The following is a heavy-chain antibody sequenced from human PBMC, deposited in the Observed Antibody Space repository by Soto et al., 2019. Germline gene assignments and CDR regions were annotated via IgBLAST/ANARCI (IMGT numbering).Heavy chain of an antibody. J-gene: IGHJ4*02. D-gene: IGHD1-7*01. CDR1: GFTFSNYW. CDR2: IKFDGSIT. Sequence: DVQVVESGGRLVQPGGSLRLSCTASGFTFSNYWLHWVRQTPGKGLVWVSRIKFDGSITNYADSVKGRVTLSRDNAKNTVYLQMDSLRADETAVYYCARGARNYYYFDYWGQGTLVTVSS. V-gene: IGHV3-74*01. CDR3: ARGARNYYYFDY.